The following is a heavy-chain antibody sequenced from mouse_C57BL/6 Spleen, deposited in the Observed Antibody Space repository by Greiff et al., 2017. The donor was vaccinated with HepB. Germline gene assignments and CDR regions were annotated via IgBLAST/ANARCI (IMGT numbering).Heavy chain of an antibody. CDR2: INYDGSST. CDR3: ARNYDLYYFDY. Sequence: EVKLVESEGGLVQPGSSMKLSCTASGFTFSDYYMAWVRQVPEKGLEWVANINYDGSSTYYLDSLKSRFIISRDNAKNILYLQMSSLKSEDTATYYCARNYDLYYFDYWGQGTTLTVSS. D-gene: IGHD2-4*01. CDR1: GFTFSDYY. V-gene: IGHV5-16*01. J-gene: IGHJ2*01.